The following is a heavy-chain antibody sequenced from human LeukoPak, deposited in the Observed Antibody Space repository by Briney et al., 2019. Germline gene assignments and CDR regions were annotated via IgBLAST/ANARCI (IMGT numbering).Heavy chain of an antibody. CDR1: GYTFTGYY. CDR2: LNPNTGAT. J-gene: IGHJ3*02. D-gene: IGHD1-1*01. Sequence: GASVKVSCKASGYTFTGYYMHWVRQAPGQGLEWMGWLNPNTGATNYAQKFQGRVTMARDTSISTAYMELSRLRSDDTAVYYCARAHTTGLPYGGSDIWGQGTMVTVSS. V-gene: IGHV1-2*02. CDR3: ARAHTTGLPYGGSDI.